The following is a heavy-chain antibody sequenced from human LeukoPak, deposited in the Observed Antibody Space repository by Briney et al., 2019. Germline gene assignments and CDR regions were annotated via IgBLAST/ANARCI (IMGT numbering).Heavy chain of an antibody. CDR1: GGSISNYN. J-gene: IGHJ3*02. D-gene: IGHD7-27*01. CDR3: ARVFSNTWGNDAFDI. V-gene: IGHV4-59*01. CDR2: IYYSGNT. Sequence: PSETLSLTCTVSGGSISNYNWSWIRQPPGKGLECIGYIYYSGNTHYSPSLESRVTISVDTSKSQFSLKLSSVTAADTAIYYCARVFSNTWGNDAFDIWGQGTVVTVSS.